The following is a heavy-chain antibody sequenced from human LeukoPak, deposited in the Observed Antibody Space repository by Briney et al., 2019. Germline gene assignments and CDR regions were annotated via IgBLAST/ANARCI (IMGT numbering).Heavy chain of an antibody. CDR3: GKDLAGSYLLDY. CDR1: GFAFNEYT. Sequence: GGSLRLSCVASGFAFNEYTMHWVRQAPGKGLEWVSLITWDGATTYYADSVKGRFTISRDNSKNSLYLQMNNLITEDTALYYCGKDLAGSYLLDYWGQGTLVTVSS. D-gene: IGHD3-10*01. CDR2: ITWDGATT. J-gene: IGHJ4*02. V-gene: IGHV3-43*01.